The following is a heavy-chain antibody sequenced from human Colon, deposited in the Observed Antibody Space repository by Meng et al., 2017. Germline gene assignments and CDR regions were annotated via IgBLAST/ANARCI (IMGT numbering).Heavy chain of an antibody. D-gene: IGHD3-10*01. V-gene: IGHV3-7*03. J-gene: IGHJ4*02. CDR3: ARTNYGSGSYYFDY. CDR2: IKQDGSEK. Sequence: GESLKISCAASGFTFSSYWMSWVRQAPGKGLEWVANIKQDGSEKYYVDSVKGRFTISRDNAKNSLYLQMNSLGAADTAVYYCARTNYGSGSYYFDYWGQGTLVTVSS. CDR1: GFTFSSYW.